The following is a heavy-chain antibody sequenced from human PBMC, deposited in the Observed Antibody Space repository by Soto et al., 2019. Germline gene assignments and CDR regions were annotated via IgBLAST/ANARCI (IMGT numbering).Heavy chain of an antibody. D-gene: IGHD1-26*01. CDR3: AGHGVGRLPCLVDV. J-gene: IGHJ6*02. CDR2: IQYNGYS. CDR1: GGSITNYY. V-gene: IGHV4-59*08. Sequence: QVQLQESGPGLVKPSETLSLTCTVSGGSITNYYCSWFRQPPGKGLEWIGYIQYNGYSAYNLSLKGRSNMSIEPSKTQVPLILGSGTRPGTAVDYFAGHGVGRLPCLVDVWGQGTTVIVSS.